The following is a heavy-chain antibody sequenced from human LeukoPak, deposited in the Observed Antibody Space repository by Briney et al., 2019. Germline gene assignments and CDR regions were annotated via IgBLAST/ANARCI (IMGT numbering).Heavy chain of an antibody. CDR2: IYYSGST. CDR1: GGSISSGGYY. Sequence: PSETLSLTCTVPGGSISSGGYYWSWIRQHPGKGPEWIGYIYYSGSTYYNPSLKSRVTISVDTSKNQFSLKLSSVTAADTAVYYCARDLGHPDDIWGQGTMVTVSS. D-gene: IGHD7-27*01. J-gene: IGHJ3*02. V-gene: IGHV4-31*03. CDR3: ARDLGHPDDI.